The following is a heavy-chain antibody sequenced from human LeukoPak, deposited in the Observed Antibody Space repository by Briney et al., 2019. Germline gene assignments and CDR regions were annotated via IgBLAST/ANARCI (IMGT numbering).Heavy chain of an antibody. CDR1: GFTFSSYA. V-gene: IGHV3-23*01. D-gene: IGHD6-25*01. J-gene: IGHJ4*02. CDR3: AKEICMSGYCDLQNFDY. Sequence: PGGSLRLSCAASGFTFSSYAMSWVRQAPGKGLEWVSAISGSGGSTYYADSVKGRFTIPRDNSKNTLYLQMNSLRAEDTAVYYCAKEICMSGYCDLQNFDYWGQGTLVTVSS. CDR2: ISGSGGST.